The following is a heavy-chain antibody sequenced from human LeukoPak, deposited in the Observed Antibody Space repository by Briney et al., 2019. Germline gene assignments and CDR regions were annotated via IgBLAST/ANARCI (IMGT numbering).Heavy chain of an antibody. CDR3: ARGYCSSTDCHLARHFEY. D-gene: IGHD2-2*01. V-gene: IGHV3-48*02. J-gene: IGHJ4*02. CDR1: GFTFSRYA. CDR2: ISTGGDNR. Sequence: GGSLRLSCAASGFTFSRYAMNWVRQAPGKGLEWVSYISTGGDNRFYADSLKGRFTISRDNAKNSLYLQMDSLREEDTAVYYCARGYCSSTDCHLARHFEYWGQGTLVTVSS.